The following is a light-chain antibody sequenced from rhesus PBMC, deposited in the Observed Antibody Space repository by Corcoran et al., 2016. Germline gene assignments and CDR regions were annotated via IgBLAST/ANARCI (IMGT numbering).Light chain of an antibody. CDR1: QGISTY. Sequence: DIQMTQSPSSLSASVGDTVTITCRASQGISTYVAWYQQKPGNAPNLLIYKASPLQSGVPARVSGGGSGTDFTLAISSLQPEDCAPYYFQQCTSHPLTFGGGAKVEIK. CDR2: KAS. V-gene: IGKV1-25*01. CDR3: QQCTSHPLT. J-gene: IGKJ4*01.